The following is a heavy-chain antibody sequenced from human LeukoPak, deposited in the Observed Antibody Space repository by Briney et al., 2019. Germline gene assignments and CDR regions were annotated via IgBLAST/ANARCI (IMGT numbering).Heavy chain of an antibody. Sequence: SETLSLTCTVSGGSISSYYWSWIRQPPGKGLEWIGYIYYSGSTNYNPSLKSRVTISVDTSKNQFSLKLSSVTAADTAVYYCARGSHTTSGEGFDCWGQGTLVTVSS. V-gene: IGHV4-59*01. CDR3: ARGSHTTSGEGFDC. D-gene: IGHD2-2*01. CDR2: IYYSGST. CDR1: GGSISSYY. J-gene: IGHJ4*02.